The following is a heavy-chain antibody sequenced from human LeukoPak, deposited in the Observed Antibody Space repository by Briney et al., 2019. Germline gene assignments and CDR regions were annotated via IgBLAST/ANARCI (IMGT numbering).Heavy chain of an antibody. D-gene: IGHD3-10*01. CDR2: IYYSGST. Sequence: SETLSLTCTVSGGSISSGTYYWNWIRQHPGKGLEWIGYIYYSGSTYYNPSLKSRVTISVDTSKNQFSLKLSSVTAADTAVYHCARVGLVWFGELLPPSRWFDPWGQGTLVTVSS. V-gene: IGHV4-31*03. J-gene: IGHJ5*02. CDR3: ARVGLVWFGELLPPSRWFDP. CDR1: GGSISSGTYY.